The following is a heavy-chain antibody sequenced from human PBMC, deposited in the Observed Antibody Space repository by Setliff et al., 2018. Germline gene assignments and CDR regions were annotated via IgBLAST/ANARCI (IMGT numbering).Heavy chain of an antibody. D-gene: IGHD3-3*02. CDR3: ARDVFSGPGSLLESFD. CDR1: GGTFRNYG. J-gene: IGHJ4*02. CDR2: TIPVFGTT. V-gene: IGHV1-69*05. Sequence: SVKVSCKASGGTFRNYGISWVRQAPGQGLEWMGGTIPVFGTTDYSQKFQGRVTIITDESTSTAYMELDSLRSDDTAVYYCARDVFSGPGSLLESFDWGQGTLVTVSS.